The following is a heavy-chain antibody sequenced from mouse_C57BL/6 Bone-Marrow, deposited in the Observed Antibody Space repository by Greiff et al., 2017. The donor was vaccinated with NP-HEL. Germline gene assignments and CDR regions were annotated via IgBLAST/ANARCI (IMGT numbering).Heavy chain of an antibody. Sequence: QVQLKQPGAELVKPGASVKLSCQASGYTFTSYWMHWVKQRPGQGLEWIGMIHPNSGSTNSNEKFKSKATLTVDKSSSTAYMQLSSLTSEDSAVYYCARGDDYGSFYAMDYWGQGTSVTVSS. J-gene: IGHJ4*01. CDR2: IHPNSGST. V-gene: IGHV1-64*01. D-gene: IGHD1-1*01. CDR3: ARGDDYGSFYAMDY. CDR1: GYTFTSYW.